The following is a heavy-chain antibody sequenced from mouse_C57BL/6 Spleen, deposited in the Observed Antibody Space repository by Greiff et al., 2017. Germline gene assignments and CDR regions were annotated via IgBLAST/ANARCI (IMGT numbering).Heavy chain of an antibody. CDR2: INPSTGGT. CDR1: GYSFTGYY. Sequence: LVESGPELVKPGASVKISCKASGYSFTGYYMNWVKQSPEKSLEWIGEINPSTGGTTYNQKFKAKATLTVDKSSSTAYMQLKSLTSEDSAVYYCARNYGNYVDYGGKGTTLTVSS. D-gene: IGHD2-1*01. J-gene: IGHJ2*01. CDR3: ARNYGNYVDY. V-gene: IGHV1-42*01.